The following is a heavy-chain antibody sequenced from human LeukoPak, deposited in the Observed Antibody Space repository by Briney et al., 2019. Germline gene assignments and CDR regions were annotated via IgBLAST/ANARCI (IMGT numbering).Heavy chain of an antibody. J-gene: IGHJ4*02. CDR1: GFTFSNYV. D-gene: IGHD5-12*01. V-gene: IGHV3-23*01. CDR2: ISASGGST. CDR3: AKVGEYSGYDSLGDS. Sequence: GGSLRLSCAASGFTFSNYVMTWVRQAPGKGLEWVSGISASGGSTYYADSVKGRFTIPRDNSKNTLFVQMNSLRAEDTAIYYCAKVGEYSGYDSLGDSWGQGTLVTVSS.